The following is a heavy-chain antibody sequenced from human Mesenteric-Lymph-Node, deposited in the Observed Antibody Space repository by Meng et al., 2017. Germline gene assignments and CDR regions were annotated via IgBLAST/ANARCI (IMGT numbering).Heavy chain of an antibody. CDR2: IYYSGST. J-gene: IGHJ4*02. Sequence: QEPLQESGTALVKPSQTLSLTCTVSGGSISSGGYYWSWIRQHPGKGLEWIGYIYYSGSTYYNPSLKRRVIISIDTSKNQFSLNLRSVTAADTAVYYCARVSSGWDYFDYWGQGTLVTVSS. CDR1: GGSISSGGYY. CDR3: ARVSSGWDYFDY. V-gene: IGHV4-31*03. D-gene: IGHD6-19*01.